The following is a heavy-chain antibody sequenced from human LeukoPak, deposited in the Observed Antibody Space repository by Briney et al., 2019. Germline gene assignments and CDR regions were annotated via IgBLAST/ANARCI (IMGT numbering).Heavy chain of an antibody. CDR3: ARERLGLYYFDF. J-gene: IGHJ4*02. CDR1: GFTFSRCA. V-gene: IGHV3-30*04. CDR2: ISFDGRDK. D-gene: IGHD7-27*01. Sequence: GSLRLSCAASGFTFSRCAMHWVRQAPGKGLEWVAVISFDGRDKFYADSVKGRFTISRDNSENALFLQVNSLRTEDTAVYYCARERLGLYYFDFWGQGTLVTVSS.